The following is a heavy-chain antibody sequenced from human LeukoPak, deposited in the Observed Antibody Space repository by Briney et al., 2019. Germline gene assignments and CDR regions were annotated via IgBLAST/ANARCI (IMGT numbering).Heavy chain of an antibody. J-gene: IGHJ4*02. CDR1: GFTFSSHW. CDR3: VRGSSDWAGTDY. Sequence: PAGSLTLSCVASGFTFSSHWMHWLPQGPGKGLVWVSRLNEDGSYVDYADYVKGRFTISRDNAKNMLHLQMNSLRVEDTAVYYCVRGSSDWAGTDYWGQGTLVTVSS. V-gene: IGHV3-74*01. D-gene: IGHD2-21*02. CDR2: LNEDGSYV.